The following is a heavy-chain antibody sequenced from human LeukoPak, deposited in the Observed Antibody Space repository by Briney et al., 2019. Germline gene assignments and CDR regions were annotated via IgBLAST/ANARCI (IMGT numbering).Heavy chain of an antibody. D-gene: IGHD2-8*02. CDR1: GYTLSGYY. V-gene: IGHV1-2*06. CDR3: ARGHVSGGGLYYFNS. Sequence: ASVKVSCKASGYTLSGYYLHWVRQAPGQGLEWMGRINPNSGGTNYAQKFQGRVTITRNTAITTAYMELSSLRSDDTAVYYCARGHVSGGGLYYFNSWGQGTLVTVSS. CDR2: INPNSGGT. J-gene: IGHJ4*02.